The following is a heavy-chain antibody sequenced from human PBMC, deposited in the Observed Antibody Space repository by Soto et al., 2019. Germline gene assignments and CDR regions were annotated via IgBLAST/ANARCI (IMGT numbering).Heavy chain of an antibody. CDR2: ISAHHGDT. Sequence: QVQLVQSGAEVKKPGASVKVSCKASGYIFPNYVIAWVRQAPGQGLEWMGWISAHHGDTSYAQKLQGRVTMTADTSTTTAYMELRSLSSDDTAVYYCARIPPVNYYFDYWGQGTLVTVSS. V-gene: IGHV1-18*01. J-gene: IGHJ4*02. CDR1: GYIFPNYV. CDR3: ARIPPVNYYFDY.